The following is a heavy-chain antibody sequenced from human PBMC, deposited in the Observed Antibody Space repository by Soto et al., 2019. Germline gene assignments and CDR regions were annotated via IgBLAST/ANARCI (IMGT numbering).Heavy chain of an antibody. CDR1: GFSLSNARMG. CDR2: SFSNDEK. Sequence: SGPTLVNPTETLTLTCTVSGFSLSNARMGVSWIRQPPGKALEWLAHSFSNDEKSYSTSLKSRLTISKDTSKSQVVLTMTNMDPVDTATYYCGMKRFGLLEWFDPWGQGTLVTVSS. J-gene: IGHJ5*02. V-gene: IGHV2-26*01. D-gene: IGHD3-10*01. CDR3: GMKRFGLLEWFDP.